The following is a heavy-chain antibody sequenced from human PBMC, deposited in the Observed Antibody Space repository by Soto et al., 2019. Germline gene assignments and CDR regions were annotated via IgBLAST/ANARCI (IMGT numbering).Heavy chain of an antibody. CDR1: GYTFTSYY. Sequence: ASVKVSCKASGYTFTSYYMHWVRQAPGQGLEWMGIINPSGGSTSYAQKFQGRVTMTRDTSTSTVYMELSSLRSEDTAVYYCAIFRGGSLWFGEHPVSGAYWGQGTLVTVSS. CDR2: INPSGGST. J-gene: IGHJ4*02. V-gene: IGHV1-46*01. CDR3: AIFRGGSLWFGEHPVSGAY. D-gene: IGHD3-10*01.